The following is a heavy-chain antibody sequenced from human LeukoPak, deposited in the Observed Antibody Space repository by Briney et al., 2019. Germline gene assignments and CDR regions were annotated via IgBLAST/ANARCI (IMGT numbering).Heavy chain of an antibody. J-gene: IGHJ4*02. CDR2: IYHSGST. CDR3: ARVGHWGSAGPGPYFDS. V-gene: IGHV4-59*01. CDR1: GGSISSYY. Sequence: SETLSLTCTVSGGSISSYYWSWIRQPPGKGLEWIGYIYHSGSTNYNPSLKSRVTISVDTSKNQFSLKLSSVTAADTAVYYCARVGHWGSAGPGPYFDSWGQGTLVTVSS. D-gene: IGHD7-27*01.